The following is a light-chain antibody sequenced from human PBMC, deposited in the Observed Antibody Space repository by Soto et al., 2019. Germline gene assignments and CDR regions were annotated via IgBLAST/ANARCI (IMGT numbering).Light chain of an antibody. V-gene: IGLV4-60*02. CDR2: LEGRGSY. Sequence: QSVLTQSSSASASLGSSVKLTCTLSSGHSSYIIAWHQQQPGKAPRYLMKLEGRGSYNQGSGVPDRFSGSSSGADRYLTISNLQFEDEADYYCETWDSNTHVFGGGTKLTVL. J-gene: IGLJ3*02. CDR1: SGHSSYI. CDR3: ETWDSNTHV.